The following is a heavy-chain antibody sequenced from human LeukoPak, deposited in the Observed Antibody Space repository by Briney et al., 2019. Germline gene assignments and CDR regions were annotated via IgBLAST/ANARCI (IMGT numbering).Heavy chain of an antibody. Sequence: ASVKVSCKASGYTFTSYGIIWVRQAPGQGLEWMGWISAYNGNTNYAQKLQGRVTMTTDTSTSTAYMELRSLRSDDTAVYYCARDRRDYGDYLAFYYFDYWGQGTLVTVSS. CDR1: GYTFTSYG. CDR2: ISAYNGNT. D-gene: IGHD4-17*01. V-gene: IGHV1-18*01. J-gene: IGHJ4*02. CDR3: ARDRRDYGDYLAFYYFDY.